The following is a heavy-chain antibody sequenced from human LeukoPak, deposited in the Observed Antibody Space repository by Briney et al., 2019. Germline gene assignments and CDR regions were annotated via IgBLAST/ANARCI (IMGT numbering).Heavy chain of an antibody. V-gene: IGHV4-34*01. CDR1: GGSFSGYY. J-gene: IGHJ4*02. Sequence: PSETLSLTCAVYGGSFSGYYWSWIRQPPGKGLEWIGEINHSGSTNYNPSPKSRVTISVDTSKNQFSLKLSSVTAADTAVYYCARHGYTYYFDYWGQGTLVTVSS. CDR2: INHSGST. CDR3: ARHGYTYYFDY. D-gene: IGHD5-24*01.